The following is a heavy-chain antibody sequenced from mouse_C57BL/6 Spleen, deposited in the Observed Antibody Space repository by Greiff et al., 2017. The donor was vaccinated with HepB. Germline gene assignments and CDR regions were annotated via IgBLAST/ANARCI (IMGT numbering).Heavy chain of an antibody. CDR3: ARHSYWDFDY. D-gene: IGHD2-10*01. Sequence: EVKLVESGGDLVKPGGSLKLSCAASGFTFSSYGMSWVRQTPDKRLEWVATISSGGSYTYYPDSVKGRFTISRDNAKNTLYLQMSSLKSEDTAMYYCARHSYWDFDYWGQGTTLTVSS. CDR1: GFTFSSYG. CDR2: ISSGGSYT. J-gene: IGHJ2*01. V-gene: IGHV5-6*01.